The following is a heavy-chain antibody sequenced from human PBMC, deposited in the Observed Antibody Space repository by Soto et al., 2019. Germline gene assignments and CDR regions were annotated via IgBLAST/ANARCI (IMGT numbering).Heavy chain of an antibody. CDR1: GFTFSSYA. CDR3: AKIAPYCGGDCYRATVGYFDY. CDR2: ISGSGGST. D-gene: IGHD2-21*01. Sequence: GGSLRLSCAASGFTFSSYAMSWVRQAPGKGLEWVSAISGSGGSTYYADSVKGRFTISRDNSKNTLYLQMNSLRAEDTAVYYCAKIAPYCGGDCYRATVGYFDYWGQGTLVTVSS. V-gene: IGHV3-23*01. J-gene: IGHJ4*02.